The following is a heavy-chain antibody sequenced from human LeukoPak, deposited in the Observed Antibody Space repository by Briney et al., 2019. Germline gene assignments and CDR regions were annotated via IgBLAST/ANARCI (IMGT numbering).Heavy chain of an antibody. CDR1: GYTFTDYF. CDR2: INPNSGGT. CDR3: AREQIDSKDYYDSSGGRSEDAFDI. J-gene: IGHJ3*02. D-gene: IGHD3-22*01. Sequence: ASVKVSCKASGYTFTDYFLHWVRQAPGQGLEWMGWINPNSGGTKYAQKFQGRVTMTRDTSISTAYMELSRLRSDDTAVYYCAREQIDSKDYYDSSGGRSEDAFDIWGQGTMVTVSS. V-gene: IGHV1-2*02.